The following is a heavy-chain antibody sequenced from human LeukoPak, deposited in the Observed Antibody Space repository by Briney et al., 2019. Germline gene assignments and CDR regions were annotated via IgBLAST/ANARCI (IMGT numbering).Heavy chain of an antibody. D-gene: IGHD2-15*01. J-gene: IGHJ4*02. CDR3: ARTLGYCSGAGCYYFDY. Sequence: PSETLSLTCAVSGGSINSSNWWNWVRQPPRKGLEWIGEIYHSGTANYNPSLKSRVTISVDKSKNQFYLTLNSVTAADTAVYFCARTLGYCSGAGCYYFDYWGQGTLVTVSS. V-gene: IGHV4-4*02. CDR2: IYHSGTA. CDR1: GGSINSSNW.